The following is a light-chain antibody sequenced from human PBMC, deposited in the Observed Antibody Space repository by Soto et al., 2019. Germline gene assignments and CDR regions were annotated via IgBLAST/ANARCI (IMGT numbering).Light chain of an antibody. CDR3: AAWDDSLSGYVV. Sequence: QSVLTQPPSASGTPGQRVTISCSGSSSNIGSNYVYWYQQLPGTAPKLLIYRNNQRPSGVPDRFSGSKSGTSASLAISGLRSEDEADYYCAAWDDSLSGYVVFGGGTQLTLL. CDR2: RNN. V-gene: IGLV1-47*01. J-gene: IGLJ2*01. CDR1: SSNIGSNY.